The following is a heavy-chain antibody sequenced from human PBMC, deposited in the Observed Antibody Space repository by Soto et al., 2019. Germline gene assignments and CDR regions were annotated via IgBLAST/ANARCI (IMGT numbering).Heavy chain of an antibody. CDR2: INPSGGST. J-gene: IGHJ6*02. Sequence: ASVKVSCKASGYIFTRYYMHWVRQAPGQGLEWMGIINPSGGSTTYAQKFQGRVIMTRDTSTSTVYMELSSLRSEDTAVYYCARDPMITWFRTSFKPGYNMDVWGQGTTVTVSS. V-gene: IGHV1-46*01. CDR1: GYIFTRYY. D-gene: IGHD3-16*01. CDR3: ARDPMITWFRTSFKPGYNMDV.